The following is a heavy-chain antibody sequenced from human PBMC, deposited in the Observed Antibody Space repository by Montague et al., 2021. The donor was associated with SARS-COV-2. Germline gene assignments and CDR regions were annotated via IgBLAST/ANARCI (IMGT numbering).Heavy chain of an antibody. Sequence: CAISGDSVSSNSAAWNWNRQSPSRGLEWLGRTYYRSKWYNDYAVSVKSRITINPDTSKNQSSLQLNSVTPEDTAVYYCARCLWFGELLYYYYYYGMDVWGQGTTVTVSS. CDR2: TYYRSKWYN. V-gene: IGHV6-1*01. CDR1: GDSVSSNSAA. CDR3: ARCLWFGELLYYYYYYGMDV. J-gene: IGHJ6*02. D-gene: IGHD3-10*01.